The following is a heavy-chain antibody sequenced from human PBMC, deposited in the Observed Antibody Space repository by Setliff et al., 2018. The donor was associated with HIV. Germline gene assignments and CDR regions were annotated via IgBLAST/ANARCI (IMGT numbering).Heavy chain of an antibody. CDR3: ARDSVRGASWYPGGFDV. Sequence: SCEASGFAFSSYEMNWVRQAPGKGLEWVAYISGSGTRTFYLDSVKGRFSISRDDARNSLYLQMNNLRAEDTAVYYCARDSVRGASWYPGGFDVWGQGAMVTVSS. D-gene: IGHD3-10*01. CDR2: ISGSGTRT. V-gene: IGHV3-48*03. CDR1: GFAFSSYE. J-gene: IGHJ3*01.